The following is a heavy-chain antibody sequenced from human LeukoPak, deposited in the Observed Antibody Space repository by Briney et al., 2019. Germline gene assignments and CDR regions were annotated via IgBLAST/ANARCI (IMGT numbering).Heavy chain of an antibody. J-gene: IGHJ4*02. V-gene: IGHV3-66*01. D-gene: IGHD6-13*01. CDR2: IYSGGST. Sequence: GGSLRLSCAASGFTVSSNYMSWVRQAPGKGLEWVSVIYSGGSTYYADSVKGRFTISRDNSKNTLYLQMNSLRAEDTAVYYCASDYSSSWGFDYWGQGTLVTVSS. CDR1: GFTVSSNY. CDR3: ASDYSSSWGFDY.